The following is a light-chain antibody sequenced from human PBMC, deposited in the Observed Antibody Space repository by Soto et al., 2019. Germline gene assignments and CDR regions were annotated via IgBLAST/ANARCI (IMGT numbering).Light chain of an antibody. CDR3: LQHYSYPWT. Sequence: DIQMTQSPSSLSASVGDRVTITCRASQGIRNELGWYQQKPGKAPKRLIYDASILQDGVPSRFSGSGFGTEFTLTISSLHPEDFATYSCLQHYSYPWTFGQGTKVEVK. J-gene: IGKJ1*01. CDR2: DAS. V-gene: IGKV1-17*01. CDR1: QGIRNE.